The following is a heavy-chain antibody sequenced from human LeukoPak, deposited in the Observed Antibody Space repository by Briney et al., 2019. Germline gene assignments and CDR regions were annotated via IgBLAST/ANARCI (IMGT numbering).Heavy chain of an antibody. CDR2: IKQDGSEK. V-gene: IGHV3-7*01. Sequence: GGSLRLSCAASGFTFSSYSMNWVRQAPGKGLEWVANIKQDGSEKYYVDSVKGRFTISRDNAKNSLYLQMNSLRAEDTAVYYCASHTLRSQYYVHSWGQGTLVTVSS. J-gene: IGHJ4*02. CDR3: ASHTLRSQYYVHS. CDR1: GFTFSSYS. D-gene: IGHD4-17*01.